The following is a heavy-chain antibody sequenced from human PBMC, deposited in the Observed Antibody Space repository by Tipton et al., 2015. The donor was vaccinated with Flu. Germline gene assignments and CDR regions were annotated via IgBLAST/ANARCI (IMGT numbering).Heavy chain of an antibody. D-gene: IGHD2-15*01. Sequence: LVKPTQTLSLTCAISGDSVSSNTAAWNWIRQSPSRGLEWLGRTYHRSKWYNEYAPSVKSRITINADTSKNQFSLQVNSVTPEDTAVYYCAREKGVVPYRFSPNPYLNFELWGRCTLFTVSS. J-gene: IGHJ2*01. V-gene: IGHV6-1*01. CDR1: GDSVSSNTAA. CDR3: AREKGVVPYRFSPNPYLNFEL. CDR2: TYHRSKWYN.